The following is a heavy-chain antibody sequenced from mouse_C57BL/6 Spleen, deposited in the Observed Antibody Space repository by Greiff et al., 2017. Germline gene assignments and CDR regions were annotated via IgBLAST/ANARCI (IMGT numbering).Heavy chain of an antibody. CDR2: IYPGSGNT. Sequence: VQLQQSGAELVRPGASVTLSCTASGYTFTDYYINWVKQSPGQGLEWIARIYPGSGNTYYNEKLQGKATLTAEKSSSTAYMQLSSLTSEDSAVXFGARGTGSGYAMDYWGQGTSVTVSS. J-gene: IGHJ4*01. D-gene: IGHD4-1*01. V-gene: IGHV1-76*01. CDR1: GYTFTDYY. CDR3: ARGTGSGYAMDY.